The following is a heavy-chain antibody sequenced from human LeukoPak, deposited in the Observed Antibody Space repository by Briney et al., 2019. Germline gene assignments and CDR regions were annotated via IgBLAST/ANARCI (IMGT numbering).Heavy chain of an antibody. Sequence: GGSLRLSCAASGFTFSSYSMNWVRQAPGKGLEWVSSISSSSSYIYYADSVKGRFTISRDNAKNSLYLQMNSLRAEDTAVYYCASRTIFGVVIAGAFDIWGQGTMVTVSS. J-gene: IGHJ3*02. V-gene: IGHV3-21*01. CDR3: ASRTIFGVVIAGAFDI. CDR2: ISSSSSYI. D-gene: IGHD3-3*01. CDR1: GFTFSSYS.